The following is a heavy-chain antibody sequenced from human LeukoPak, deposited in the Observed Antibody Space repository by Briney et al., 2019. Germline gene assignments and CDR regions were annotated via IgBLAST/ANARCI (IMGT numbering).Heavy chain of an antibody. CDR1: GYSFADYW. CDR3: ARRRSISWAGDFDY. CDR2: IYPGDSET. Sequence: GESLKISCKGSGYSFADYWIAWVRQMPGKGLEWMGIIYPGDSETRYSPSFQGQVTVSADKSISTAYLQWSTLKASDTAVYYCARRRSISWAGDFDYWGQGTLVSVSS. V-gene: IGHV5-51*01. D-gene: IGHD2/OR15-2a*01. J-gene: IGHJ4*02.